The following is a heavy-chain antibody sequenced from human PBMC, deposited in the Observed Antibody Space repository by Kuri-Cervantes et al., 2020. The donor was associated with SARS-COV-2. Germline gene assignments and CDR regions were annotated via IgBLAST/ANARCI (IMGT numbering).Heavy chain of an antibody. CDR1: GYTLTELS. CDR3: ATHRMITFGGVIPSMIDAFDI. D-gene: IGHD3-16*02. CDR2: FDPEDGET. V-gene: IGHV1-24*01. J-gene: IGHJ3*02. Sequence: ASVKVSCKVSGYTLTELSMHWVRQAPGKGLEWMGGFDPEDGETIYAQKFQGRVTMTRDTSISTAYMELSRLRSDDTAVYYCATHRMITFGGVIPSMIDAFDIWGQGTTVTVSS.